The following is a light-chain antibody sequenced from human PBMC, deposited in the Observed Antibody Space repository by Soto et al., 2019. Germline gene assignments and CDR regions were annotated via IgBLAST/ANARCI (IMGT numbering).Light chain of an antibody. V-gene: IGKV3-15*01. CDR1: PSVSSN. CDR3: QQYNNWPRT. Sequence: EIVMTQSPATLSVSPGERATLSCRASPSVSSNLAWYQQKPGQAPRLLIYGASTRATGIPARFSGSGSGTEFTLTISSLQSEDFAVDYCQQYNNWPRTFGQGTKVEIK. J-gene: IGKJ1*01. CDR2: GAS.